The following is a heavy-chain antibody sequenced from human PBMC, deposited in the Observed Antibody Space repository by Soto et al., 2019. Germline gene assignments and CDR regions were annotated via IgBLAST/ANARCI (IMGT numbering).Heavy chain of an antibody. J-gene: IGHJ4*02. CDR3: ARGENDFWSGYPMHFDY. D-gene: IGHD3-3*01. CDR2: IIPIFGTA. Sequence: SVKVSCKASGGTFSSYAISWVRQAPGQGLEWMGGIIPIFGTANYAQKFQGRVTITADESTSTAYMELSSLRSEDTAVYYCARGENDFWSGYPMHFDYWGQGTLVTVSS. V-gene: IGHV1-69*13. CDR1: GGTFSSYA.